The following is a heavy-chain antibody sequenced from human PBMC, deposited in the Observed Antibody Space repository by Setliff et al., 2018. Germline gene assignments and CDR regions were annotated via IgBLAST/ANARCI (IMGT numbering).Heavy chain of an antibody. Sequence: GGSLRLSCAASGFTFSSHAMNWVRQAPGKGLEWVSAISGSGGSTYYADSVKGRFTISRDNSKNTLYLQVNSLRAEDTAVYYCAKGNHIEVVQAFDYWGQGTLVTVSS. CDR1: GFTFSSHA. CDR3: AKGNHIEVVQAFDY. V-gene: IGHV3-23*01. J-gene: IGHJ4*02. CDR2: ISGSGGST. D-gene: IGHD3-22*01.